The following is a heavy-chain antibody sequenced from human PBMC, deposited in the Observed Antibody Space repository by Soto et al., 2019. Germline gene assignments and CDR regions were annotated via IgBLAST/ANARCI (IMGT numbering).Heavy chain of an antibody. Sequence: PGGSLRLSCVGSGFTFSSYWMGWVRQTPGKGLEWVATIKADGTEKYYVDSVKGRFTFSRDNAKTSVYLEMNSLRAEDTAVYYCVTAVRGYNANGDIWGQGTTVTV. D-gene: IGHD5-12*01. CDR1: GFTFSSYW. CDR3: VTAVRGYNANGDI. V-gene: IGHV3-7*03. J-gene: IGHJ6*02. CDR2: IKADGTEK.